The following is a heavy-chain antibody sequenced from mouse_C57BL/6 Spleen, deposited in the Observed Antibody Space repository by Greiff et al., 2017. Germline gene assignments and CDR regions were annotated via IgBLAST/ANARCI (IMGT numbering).Heavy chain of an antibody. CDR2: IWRGGST. CDR1: GFSLTSYG. J-gene: IGHJ1*03. D-gene: IGHD1-1*01. V-gene: IGHV2-5*01. Sequence: VQLVESGPGLVQPSQSLSITCTVSGFSLTSYGVHWVRQSPGTGLEWLGVIWRGGSTDYNAAFMSRLSITKDNSKSQVFVKMNRLQADDTAIYYGAINWGTTVVGWYFDVWGTGTTVTVSS. CDR3: AINWGTTVVGWYFDV.